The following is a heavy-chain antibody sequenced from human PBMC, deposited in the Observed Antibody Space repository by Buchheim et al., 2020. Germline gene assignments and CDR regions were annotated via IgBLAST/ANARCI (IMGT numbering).Heavy chain of an antibody. J-gene: IGHJ6*02. Sequence: EVQLVESGGGLVQPGGSLRLSCAASGFTFSSYWMHWVRQAPGKGLVWVSRINSDGSSTSYADSVKGRFTISRANAKNTLYLQMNSLRAEDTAVYYCASHYDFWSGYYRARPNYYYYGMDVWGQGTT. V-gene: IGHV3-74*01. CDR2: INSDGSST. D-gene: IGHD3-3*01. CDR1: GFTFSSYW. CDR3: ASHYDFWSGYYRARPNYYYYGMDV.